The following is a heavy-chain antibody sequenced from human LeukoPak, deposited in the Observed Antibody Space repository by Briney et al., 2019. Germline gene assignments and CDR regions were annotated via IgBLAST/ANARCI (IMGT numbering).Heavy chain of an antibody. Sequence: ASVKVSCKASGYSFTSNYIHWMRQAPGQGLEWMGMIYPWDGSTSYAQKFQGRVTVTRDTSTSTVHMELSGLRSEDTAVYYCARDQEAFDYWGQGTLVTVSS. V-gene: IGHV1-46*01. CDR1: GYSFTSNY. J-gene: IGHJ4*02. CDR2: IYPWDGST. CDR3: ARDQEAFDY.